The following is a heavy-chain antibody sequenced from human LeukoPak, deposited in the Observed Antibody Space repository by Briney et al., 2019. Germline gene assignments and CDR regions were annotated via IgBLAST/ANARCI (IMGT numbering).Heavy chain of an antibody. CDR2: ISYDGSNK. CDR1: GFTFSSYG. Sequence: PGGSLRLSCAASGFTFSSYGMHWVRQAPGKGLEWVAVISYDGSNKYYADSVKGRFTISRDNSKNTLYLQMNSLRAEDTAVYYCAKETGFEKSPLYFQHWGQGTLVTVSS. V-gene: IGHV3-30*18. CDR3: AKETGFEKSPLYFQH. D-gene: IGHD3-10*01. J-gene: IGHJ1*01.